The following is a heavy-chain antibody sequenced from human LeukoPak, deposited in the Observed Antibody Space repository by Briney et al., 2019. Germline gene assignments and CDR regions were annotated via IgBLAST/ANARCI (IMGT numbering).Heavy chain of an antibody. CDR2: IYYKGNA. CDR3: AKFGVDYDMIV. V-gene: IGHV4-59*01. CDR1: GGSISGSY. D-gene: IGHD3-16*01. Sequence: SETLSLTCTVSGGSISGSYWTWIRQPPGKGLEWIGQIYYKGNADYNPSLKGRVTLSVDTSKNQFSLKLTAMTAADTAVYYCAKFGVDYDMIVWGQGTTVTVS. J-gene: IGHJ6*02.